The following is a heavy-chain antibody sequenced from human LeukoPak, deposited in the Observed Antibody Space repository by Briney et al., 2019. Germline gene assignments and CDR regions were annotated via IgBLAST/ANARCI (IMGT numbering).Heavy chain of an antibody. V-gene: IGHV3-48*01. Sequence: GGSLRPSCAASGFRFSDYSMNWVRQAPGKGLEWISYIGISSGNTNYADSVKGRFTISGDKAKNSLYLQMNSLRVEDTAVYYCARDYKYAFDNWGQGTLVTVSS. CDR2: IGISSGNT. CDR3: ARDYKYAFDN. D-gene: IGHD5-24*01. CDR1: GFRFSDYS. J-gene: IGHJ4*02.